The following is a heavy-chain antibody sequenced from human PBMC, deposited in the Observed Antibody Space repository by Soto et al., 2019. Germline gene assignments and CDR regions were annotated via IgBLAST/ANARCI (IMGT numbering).Heavy chain of an antibody. D-gene: IGHD3-10*01. CDR2: IIPLFGTT. J-gene: IGHJ6*02. CDR1: GDTFKNCV. CDR3: AAELGFGKLSVV. V-gene: IGHV1-69*01. Sequence: QVQVVQSGVEVRRPGSSVKVSCKASGDTFKNCVISWVRQAPGQGLEWMGGIIPLFGTTDFAQRFQGRLTTRTNESTTTAYMELSRLRSEDPATYYCAAELGFGKLSVVWGQGTTVIVSS.